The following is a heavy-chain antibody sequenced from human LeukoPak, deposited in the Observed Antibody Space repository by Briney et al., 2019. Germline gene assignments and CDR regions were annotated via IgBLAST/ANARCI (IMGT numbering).Heavy chain of an antibody. D-gene: IGHD3-22*01. Sequence: GGSLRLSCAASGFTFSSYWMHWVRQVPGKGLMWVSRTTADGTNTIYADSVTGRFTISRDNAKKTVYLQMNALRVEDTAVYYCVRDWTQQHNDSPTPDYWGQGTRVTVSS. CDR1: GFTFSSYW. CDR2: TTADGTNT. V-gene: IGHV3-74*01. CDR3: VRDWTQQHNDSPTPDY. J-gene: IGHJ4*02.